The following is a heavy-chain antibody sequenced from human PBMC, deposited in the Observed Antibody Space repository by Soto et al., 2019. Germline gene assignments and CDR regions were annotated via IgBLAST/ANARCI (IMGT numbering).Heavy chain of an antibody. CDR2: INAHSGGT. Sequence: GASVKVSCKASGFPFTGYYIHWLRQAPGQGLEWMGWINAHSGGTEYAQKFQGRVTLTRDTSIATAYLTLTSLTSDDTALYYCAKELTRPLAYWLDPWGQGTQVTVSS. J-gene: IGHJ5*02. V-gene: IGHV1-2*02. CDR1: GFPFTGYY. CDR3: AKELTRPLAYWLDP. D-gene: IGHD3-16*01.